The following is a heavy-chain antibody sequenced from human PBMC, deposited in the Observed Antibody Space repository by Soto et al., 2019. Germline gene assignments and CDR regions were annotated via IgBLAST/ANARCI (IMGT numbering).Heavy chain of an antibody. CDR2: IYTSGST. D-gene: IGHD3-3*01. V-gene: IGHV4-4*07. Sequence: SETLSLTCTVSGGSISSYYWSWIRQPAGKGLEWIGRIYTSGSTNYNPSLKSRVTMSVDTSKNQFSLKLSSVTAADTAVYYCARSYYDFWSGYPFDYWGQGTLVTVSS. CDR1: GGSISSYY. CDR3: ARSYYDFWSGYPFDY. J-gene: IGHJ4*02.